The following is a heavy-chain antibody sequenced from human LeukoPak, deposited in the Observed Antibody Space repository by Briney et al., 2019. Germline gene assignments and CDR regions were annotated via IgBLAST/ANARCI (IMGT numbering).Heavy chain of an antibody. Sequence: PSETLSLTCTVSGGSISNYYWSWIRQPPGKRLEYIGFIYYSGSTSYNPSLKSRVTISVDSSKNQFSLKLSSVTAADTAVYYCARRSDSGYDFDYWGQGTLVTVSP. CDR2: IYYSGST. J-gene: IGHJ4*02. D-gene: IGHD5-12*01. V-gene: IGHV4-59*01. CDR3: ARRSDSGYDFDY. CDR1: GGSISNYY.